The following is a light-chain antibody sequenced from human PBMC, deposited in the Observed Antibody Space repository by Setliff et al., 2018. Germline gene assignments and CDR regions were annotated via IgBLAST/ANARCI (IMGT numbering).Light chain of an antibody. J-gene: IGLJ2*01. CDR1: SDDVGLYYL. V-gene: IGLV2-23*02. CDR3: SSYAGLNTVVI. CDR2: EVN. Sequence: QSVLSQPASVSGSPGQSITISCTGTSDDVGLYYLASWYQQHPGKAPKLMIYEVNKRPSGVSNRFSGSKSGNTASLTISGLQAEDEAAYYCSSYAGLNTVVIFGGGTKVTV.